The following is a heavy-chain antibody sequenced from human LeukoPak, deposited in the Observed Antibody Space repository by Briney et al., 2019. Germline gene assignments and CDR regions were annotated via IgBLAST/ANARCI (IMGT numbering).Heavy chain of an antibody. CDR3: ARLYYYYGMDV. CDR2: KYYSGNS. V-gene: IGHV4-34*01. CDR1: GGSFSGYY. Sequence: SETLSLTCAVYGGSFSGYYWIWFRQPPGKGLELIGSKYYSGNSYYNPSLKSRVSISVDTSKNQSSMKLSSVTAPDTAVYYCARLYYYYGMDVWGQGTTVTVSS. J-gene: IGHJ6*02.